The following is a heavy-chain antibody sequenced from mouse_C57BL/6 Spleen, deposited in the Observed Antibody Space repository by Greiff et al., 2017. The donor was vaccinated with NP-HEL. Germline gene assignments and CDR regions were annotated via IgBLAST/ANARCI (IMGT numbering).Heavy chain of an antibody. V-gene: IGHV1-15*01. CDR3: TSEAYGAY. D-gene: IGHD1-1*01. CDR1: GYTFTDYE. Sequence: VQLQQSGAELVRPGASVTLSCKASGYTFTDYEMHWVKQTPVHGLEWIGAIDPETGGTAYNQKFKGKAILTADKSSSTAYMELRSLTSADSAVYYCTSEAYGAYWGQGTLVTVSA. CDR2: IDPETGGT. J-gene: IGHJ3*01.